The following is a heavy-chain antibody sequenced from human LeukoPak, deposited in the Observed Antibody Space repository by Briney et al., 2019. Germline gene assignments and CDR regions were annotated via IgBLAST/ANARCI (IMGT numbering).Heavy chain of an antibody. V-gene: IGHV3-30*18. CDR3: AKHQTVYYYYGFDV. J-gene: IGHJ6*02. CDR2: ISHDGSNK. CDR1: GFSFSNYV. Sequence: PGRSLRLSCAASGFSFSNYVMHWVRQAPGKGLEWVAVISHDGSNKYYADSVKGRFTISRDNSKNTLYLQMNSLRPEDTAVYYCAKHQTVYYYYGFDVWGQGTTVTVSS.